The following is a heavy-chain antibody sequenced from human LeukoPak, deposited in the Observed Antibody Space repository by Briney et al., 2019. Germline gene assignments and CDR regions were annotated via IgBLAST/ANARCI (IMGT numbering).Heavy chain of an antibody. CDR2: ISSSGSTI. Sequence: GGSLRLSXAASGFTFSSYEMNWVRQTPGKGLEWVSYISSSGSTIYYADSVKGRFTISRDNAKNSLYLQMNSLRAEDTAVYYCARGVYGDFFDYWGQGTLVTVSS. CDR1: GFTFSSYE. V-gene: IGHV3-48*03. J-gene: IGHJ4*02. D-gene: IGHD4-17*01. CDR3: ARGVYGDFFDY.